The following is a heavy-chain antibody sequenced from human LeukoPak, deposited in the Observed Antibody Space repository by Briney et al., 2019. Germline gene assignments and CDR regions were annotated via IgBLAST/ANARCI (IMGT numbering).Heavy chain of an antibody. CDR3: AKGRSESSGWYPNAFDF. CDR2: ISGSGATT. V-gene: IGHV3-23*01. D-gene: IGHD6-19*01. Sequence: GGSLRLSCAASGSTFSTYAMTWVRQAPGKGLEWVSAISGSGATTYYADSVKGRFTISRDNSKNTLYMQMNSLRVEDTAVYYCAKGRSESSGWYPNAFDFWGQGTMVTVSS. CDR1: GSTFSTYA. J-gene: IGHJ3*01.